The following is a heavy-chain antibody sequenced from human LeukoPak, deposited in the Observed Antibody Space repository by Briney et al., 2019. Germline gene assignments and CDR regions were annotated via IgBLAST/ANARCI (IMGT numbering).Heavy chain of an antibody. J-gene: IGHJ4*02. V-gene: IGHV4-59*01. D-gene: IGHD6-19*01. CDR1: GGSINTYY. CDR2: IYYSGST. Sequence: PSETLSLTCTVSGGSINTYYWSWIRQPPGKGLEWIGYIYYSGSTNYNPSLKSRVTISADTSKNQFSLKLSSVTAADTAVYYCAGSSGPDYWGQGTLVTVSS. CDR3: AGSSGPDY.